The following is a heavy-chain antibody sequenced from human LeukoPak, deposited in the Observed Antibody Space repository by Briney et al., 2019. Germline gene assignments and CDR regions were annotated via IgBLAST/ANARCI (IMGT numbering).Heavy chain of an antibody. CDR2: ICGSGGST. J-gene: IGHJ4*02. CDR1: GFIFSSCA. Sequence: PGGSLRLSCAASGFIFSSCAMSWVRQAPGKGLEWVSVICGSGGSTNSADSVKGRFTISRDNSKNTLYLQMNSLSAEDTAVYYCAKDRGTYTNFWSGYANDYWGQGTLVTVSS. V-gene: IGHV3-23*01. CDR3: AKDRGTYTNFWSGYANDY. D-gene: IGHD3-3*01.